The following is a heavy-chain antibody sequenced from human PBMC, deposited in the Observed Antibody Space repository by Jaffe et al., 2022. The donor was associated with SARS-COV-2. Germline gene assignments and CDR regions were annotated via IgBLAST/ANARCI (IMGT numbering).Heavy chain of an antibody. D-gene: IGHD1-26*01. CDR3: ARDVVLVGAHYAFDI. Sequence: EVQLVESGGGLVKPGGSLRLSCAASGFTFSSYSMNWVRQAPGKGLEWVSSISSSSSYIYYADSVKGRFTISRDNAKNSLYLQMNSLRAEDTAVYYCARDVVLVGAHYAFDIWGQGTMVTVSS. J-gene: IGHJ3*02. CDR2: ISSSSSYI. V-gene: IGHV3-21*01. CDR1: GFTFSSYS.